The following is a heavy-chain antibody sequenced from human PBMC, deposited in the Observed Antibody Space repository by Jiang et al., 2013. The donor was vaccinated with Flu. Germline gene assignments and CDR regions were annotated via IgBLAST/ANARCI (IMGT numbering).Heavy chain of an antibody. CDR3: AREGGITGTRLYFDY. D-gene: IGHD1-20*01. V-gene: IGHV6-1*01. J-gene: IGHJ4*02. Sequence: IRQSPSRGLEWLGRTYYRSKWYNDYAVSVKSRITINPDTSRNQFSLQLNSVTPEDTAIYYCAREGGITGTRLYFDYWGQGTLATVSS. CDR2: TYYRSKWYN.